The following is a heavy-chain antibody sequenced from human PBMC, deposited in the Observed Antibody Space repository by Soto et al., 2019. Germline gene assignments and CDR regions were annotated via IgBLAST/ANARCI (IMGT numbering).Heavy chain of an antibody. CDR1: GFTFSSYA. J-gene: IGHJ4*02. V-gene: IGHV3-23*01. Sequence: PGGSLRLSCAASGFTFSSYAMSWVRQAPGKGLEWVSTISGSGGNTFYADSVKGRFIISRDHSKNTVYLQMNSLRAEDTAAYYCAKDRGCSTAGCHHFAHWAQGTRVTVPS. D-gene: IGHD2-2*01. CDR2: ISGSGGNT. CDR3: AKDRGCSTAGCHHFAH.